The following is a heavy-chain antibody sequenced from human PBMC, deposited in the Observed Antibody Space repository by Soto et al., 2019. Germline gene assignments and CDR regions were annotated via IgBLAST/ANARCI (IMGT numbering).Heavy chain of an antibody. V-gene: IGHV1-18*01. CDR2: ISAYNGNT. Sequence: ASVKVSCKASGYTFTSYGISWVRQAPGQGLEWMGWISAYNGNTNYAQKLQGRVTMTTDTSTSTAYMELRSLRSDDTAVYYCARGAEQSSYYYYYYGMDVWGHGTTVTVSS. CDR3: ARGAEQSSYYYYYYGMDV. D-gene: IGHD6-19*01. J-gene: IGHJ6*02. CDR1: GYTFTSYG.